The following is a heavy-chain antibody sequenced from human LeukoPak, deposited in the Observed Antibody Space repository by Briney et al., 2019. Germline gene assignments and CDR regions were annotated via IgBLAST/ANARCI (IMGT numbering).Heavy chain of an antibody. CDR2: IDWNGDNT. V-gene: IGHV3-20*04. Sequence: GGSPRLSCAASGFTFDDYGMSWVRQAPGKGLEWVATIDWNGDNTAYADSVKGRFTISRDNAKNSLYLQMNSLRAEDTALYYCASDVTLIVTFIGDAFDIWGQGTMVTVSS. D-gene: IGHD3-22*01. CDR3: ASDVTLIVTFIGDAFDI. CDR1: GFTFDDYG. J-gene: IGHJ3*02.